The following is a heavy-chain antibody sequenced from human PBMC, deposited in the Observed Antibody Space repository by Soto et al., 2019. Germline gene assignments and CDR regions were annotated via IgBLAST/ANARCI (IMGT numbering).Heavy chain of an antibody. V-gene: IGHV4-39*01. D-gene: IGHD2-2*01. J-gene: IGHJ6*03. CDR2: IYYSGST. CDR1: GGSISSSSYY. CDR3: ASVPAAMRDYYYYMDV. Sequence: SETLSLTCTVSGGSISSSSYYWGWIRQPPGKGLEWIGSIYYSGSTYYNPSLKSRATISVDRSKNQFSLKLSPVTAADTAVYYCASVPAAMRDYYYYMDVWGKGTTVTVSS.